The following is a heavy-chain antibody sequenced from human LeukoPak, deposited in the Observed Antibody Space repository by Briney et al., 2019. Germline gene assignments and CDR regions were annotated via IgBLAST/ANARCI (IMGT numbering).Heavy chain of an antibody. CDR3: ARHAEDGYCSGGSCEGGFDY. CDR1: GGSFSGYY. D-gene: IGHD2-15*01. J-gene: IGHJ4*02. CDR2: INHSGST. Sequence: SETLSLTCAVYGGSFSGYYRSWIRQPPGKGLEWIGEINHSGSTNYNPSLKSRVTISVDTSKNQFSLKLSSVTAADTAVYYCARHAEDGYCSGGSCEGGFDYWGQGTLVTVSS. V-gene: IGHV4-34*01.